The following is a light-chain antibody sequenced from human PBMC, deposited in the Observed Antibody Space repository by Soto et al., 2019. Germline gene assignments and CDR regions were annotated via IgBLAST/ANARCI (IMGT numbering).Light chain of an antibody. CDR1: SSNIGSST. Sequence: QSVLTQPLSASGTPGQRVTIFCSGSSSNIGSSTVNWYQQVPGAAPKLLIESNDQRPSGVPDRFSGSKSGTSAYLAISGLQSEDEADYYCAAWDASLSAHYAFGTGTKVTVL. CDR3: AAWDASLSAHYA. V-gene: IGLV1-44*01. J-gene: IGLJ1*01. CDR2: SND.